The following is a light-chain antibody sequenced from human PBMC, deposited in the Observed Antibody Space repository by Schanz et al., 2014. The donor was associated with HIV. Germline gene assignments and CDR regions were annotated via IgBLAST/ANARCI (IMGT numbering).Light chain of an antibody. J-gene: IGLJ2*01. CDR1: SSIIGAGFN. V-gene: IGLV1-40*01. CDR3: QSYDTSLSVL. Sequence: QSVLTQPPSVSGAPGQRVTISCTGGSSIIGAGFNVHWYQHVPGTAPKLLIYDNTYRPSGVPDRFSGSKSGTSASLAISGLQAEDEADYYCQSYDTSLSVLFGGGTKLTVL. CDR2: DNT.